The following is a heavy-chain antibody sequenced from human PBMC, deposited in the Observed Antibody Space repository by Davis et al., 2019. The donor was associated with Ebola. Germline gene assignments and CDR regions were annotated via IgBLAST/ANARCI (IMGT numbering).Heavy chain of an antibody. CDR2: IYFSGST. D-gene: IGHD6-19*01. V-gene: IGHV4-30-4*01. Sequence: LRLSCTVSGDSISSGDHYWTWIRQHPGKGLEWIGYIYFSGSTSYNPSLKSRVSISVDTSKNQFSLKLSSVTAADTAVYYCARDEAWLAPGYFDLWGRGTLVTVSS. CDR3: ARDEAWLAPGYFDL. J-gene: IGHJ2*01. CDR1: GDSISSGDHY.